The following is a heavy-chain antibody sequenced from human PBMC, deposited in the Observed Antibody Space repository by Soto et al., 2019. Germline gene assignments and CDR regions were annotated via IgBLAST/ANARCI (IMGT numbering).Heavy chain of an antibody. CDR1: AFSLSTSGVG. V-gene: IGHV2-5*01. CDR2: IYWNDDK. Sequence: GSGPTLVNPTQTLTLTCTFSAFSLSTSGVGVGWIRQPPGKALEWLALIYWNDDKRYSPSLKSRLTITKDTSKNQVVLTMTNMDPVDTATYYCAHPNSSRNQRDNWCDPSGEGTLVTV. D-gene: IGHD6-13*01. J-gene: IGHJ5*02. CDR3: AHPNSSRNQRDNWCDP.